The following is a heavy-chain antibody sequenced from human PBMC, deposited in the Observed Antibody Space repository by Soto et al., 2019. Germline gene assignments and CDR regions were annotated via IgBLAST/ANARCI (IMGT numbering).Heavy chain of an antibody. CDR1: GGTFSSYA. Sequence: QVQLVQSGAEVKKPGSSVKVSCKASGGTFSSYAISWVRQAPGQGLEWMGGIIPIFGTANYAQELQGRVTITADESTSTAYMDLRSLRSEDTAVYYCARLNKARVVPAASDAFDIWGQGTMVTVSS. J-gene: IGHJ3*02. V-gene: IGHV1-69*01. CDR3: ARLNKARVVPAASDAFDI. CDR2: IIPIFGTA. D-gene: IGHD2-2*01.